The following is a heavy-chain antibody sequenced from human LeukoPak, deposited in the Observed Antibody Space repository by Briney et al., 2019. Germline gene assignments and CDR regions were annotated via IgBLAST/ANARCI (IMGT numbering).Heavy chain of an antibody. CDR2: IYYGGST. V-gene: IGHV4-59*08. CDR3: ARKGPYGDYFDY. J-gene: IGHJ4*02. CDR1: GGSISTYY. Sequence: SETVSLTCAFSGGSISTYYWSWIRQPPGKGLEWIGYIYYGGSTNYNPSLKSRVTISVDTSKNQFSLKLSSVTAADTAVYYCARKGPYGDYFDYWGQGTLVAVSS. D-gene: IGHD4-17*01.